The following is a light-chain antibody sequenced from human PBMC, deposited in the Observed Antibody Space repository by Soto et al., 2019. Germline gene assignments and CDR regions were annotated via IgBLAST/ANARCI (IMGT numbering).Light chain of an antibody. CDR1: SGHSSYA. CDR2: LDSDGSH. Sequence: QLVLTQSPSASASLGASVKLTCTLSSGHSSYAIAWHQQQPEKGPRYLMKLDSDGSHTKGDAIPDRFSGSSSGAERYLTISRLPSEDEADYYCQTWGTGIHVVFGGGTQLTVL. J-gene: IGLJ2*01. CDR3: QTWGTGIHVV. V-gene: IGLV4-69*01.